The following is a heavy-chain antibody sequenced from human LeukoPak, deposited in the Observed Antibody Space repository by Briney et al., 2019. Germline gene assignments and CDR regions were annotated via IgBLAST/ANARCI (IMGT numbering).Heavy chain of an antibody. J-gene: IGHJ4*02. CDR1: GFTFNNYV. V-gene: IGHV3-23*01. CDR2: VSGSGSTA. D-gene: IGHD3-22*01. CDR3: AKARVITSFDY. Sequence: GGSLRLSCAASGFTFNNYVMSWVRQAPGKGLEWGSRVSGSGSTAYYADSVKGRFTISRDNSKNTLYLQMNTMRAEDTATYYCAKARVITSFDYWGQGALVTVSS.